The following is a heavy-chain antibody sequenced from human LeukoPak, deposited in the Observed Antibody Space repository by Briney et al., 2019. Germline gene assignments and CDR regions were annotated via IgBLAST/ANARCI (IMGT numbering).Heavy chain of an antibody. J-gene: IGHJ4*02. V-gene: IGHV3-53*01. CDR3: ASGYSYGRLFDY. CDR2: IYSGGTT. D-gene: IGHD5-18*01. CDR1: GFTVSSNY. Sequence: GGSLRLSCAASGFTVSSNYMSWVRQAPGKGLEWVSVIYSGGTTDYADSVKGRFTISRDNSKNTLYLKMNSLRAEDTAVYYCASGYSYGRLFDYWGQGTLVTVSS.